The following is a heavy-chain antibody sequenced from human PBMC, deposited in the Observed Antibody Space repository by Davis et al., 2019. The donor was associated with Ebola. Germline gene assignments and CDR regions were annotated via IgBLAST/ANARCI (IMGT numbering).Heavy chain of an antibody. CDR3: ARDALRYFDWLLSQGFDP. Sequence: PSVKVSCKASGGTFSSYAISWVRQAPGQGLEWMGWINPNSGGTNYAQKFQGRVTMTRDTSISTAYMELSSLRSEDTAVYYCARDALRYFDWLLSQGFDPWGQGTLVTVSS. V-gene: IGHV1-2*02. J-gene: IGHJ5*02. D-gene: IGHD3-9*01. CDR2: INPNSGGT. CDR1: GGTFSSYA.